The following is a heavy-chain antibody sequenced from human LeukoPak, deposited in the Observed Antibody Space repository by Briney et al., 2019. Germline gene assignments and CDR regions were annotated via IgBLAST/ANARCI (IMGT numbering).Heavy chain of an antibody. V-gene: IGHV3-7*01. J-gene: IGHJ4*02. CDR2: INQDGSEK. D-gene: IGHD5-24*01. CDR3: ARGEMRGSYFDY. CDR1: GFTFSSHW. Sequence: PGGSLRLSCAASGFTFSSHWMTWVRQAPGKGLEWVANINQDGSEKYYVDSVKGRFTISRDNAKNSLYLQMNSLRAEDTAVYYCARGEMRGSYFDYWGQGTLVTVSS.